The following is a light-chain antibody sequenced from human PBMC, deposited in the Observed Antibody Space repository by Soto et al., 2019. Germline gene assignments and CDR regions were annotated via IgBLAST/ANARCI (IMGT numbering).Light chain of an antibody. CDR1: QNIENY. CDR2: VAS. J-gene: IGKJ5*01. V-gene: IGKV1-39*01. Sequence: DIQMTQSPSSLSASLGDTVTISCRASQNIENYLHWYQQKAGKAPEVLLYVASVLKDGVSSRFSGSGYGTDFTLPITNRQPEDFAMYYCQQSCGSPPITVGQGTRLDIK. CDR3: QQSCGSPPIT.